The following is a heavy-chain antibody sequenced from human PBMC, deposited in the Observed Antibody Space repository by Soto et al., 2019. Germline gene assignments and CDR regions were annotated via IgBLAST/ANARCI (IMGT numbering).Heavy chain of an antibody. V-gene: IGHV1-18*03. CDR3: TRVVTGYYYMDV. J-gene: IGHJ6*03. CDR2: ISTVNGNT. Sequence: QVQLVQSGAEVKNPGASVRVSCKASGYTFTSYGITWVRQAPGQGLEWMGWISTVNGNTNYARNLQGRVTLTTDTSTTPAYMELRSLRSDDMAVYYCTRVVTGYYYMDVWGKGTTVTVSS. D-gene: IGHD2-21*02. CDR1: GYTFTSYG.